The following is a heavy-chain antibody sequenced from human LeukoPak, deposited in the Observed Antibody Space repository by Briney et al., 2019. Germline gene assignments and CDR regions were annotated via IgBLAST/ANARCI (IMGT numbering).Heavy chain of an antibody. CDR1: GFTFSSYA. D-gene: IGHD6-13*01. CDR2: ISYGGSNK. CDR3: ARGLAAADPPRDY. Sequence: PGRSLRLSCAASGFTFSSYAMHWVRQAPGKGLEWVAVISYGGSNKYYADSVKGRFTISRDNSKNTLYLQMNSLRAEDTAVYYCARGLAAADPPRDYWGQGTLVTVSS. V-gene: IGHV3-30*04. J-gene: IGHJ4*02.